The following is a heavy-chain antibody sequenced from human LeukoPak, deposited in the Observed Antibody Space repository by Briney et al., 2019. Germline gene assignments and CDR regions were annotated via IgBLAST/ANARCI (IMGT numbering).Heavy chain of an antibody. CDR2: IIPIFGTA. CDR3: ARVRSLTSDTAMVSAGL. CDR1: GGTFSSYT. J-gene: IGHJ4*02. D-gene: IGHD5-18*01. Sequence: SVKVSCKASGGTFSSYTISWVRQAPGQGLEWMGGIIPIFGTANYAQKFQGRVTITTDESTSTAYMELSSLRSEDTAVYYCARVRSLTSDTAMVSAGLWGQGTLVTVSS. V-gene: IGHV1-69*05.